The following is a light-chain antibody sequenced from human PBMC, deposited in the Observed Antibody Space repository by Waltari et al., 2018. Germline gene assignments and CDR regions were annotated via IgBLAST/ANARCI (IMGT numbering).Light chain of an antibody. Sequence: IVMTQSPAPLSVSPGDRATLYCRASQSVSSNLAWYQQKPGQAPMLLIYGASTRATGIPARFSVSGSGTEFTLTISSMQSEDFAVYYCQQYNNWPPYTFGQGTKLEIK. J-gene: IGKJ2*01. V-gene: IGKV3-15*01. CDR1: QSVSSN. CDR3: QQYNNWPPYT. CDR2: GAS.